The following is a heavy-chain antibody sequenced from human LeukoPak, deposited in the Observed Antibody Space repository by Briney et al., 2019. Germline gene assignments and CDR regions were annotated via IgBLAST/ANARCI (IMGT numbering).Heavy chain of an antibody. J-gene: IGHJ5*02. CDR2: ISSSSSYI. V-gene: IGHV3-21*01. CDR1: GFTFSTYR. Sequence: GGSLRLSCVGTGFTFSTYRMNWVRQAPGKGLEWVSSISSSSSYIYYADSVKGRITISRDNAKNSLYLQMNSLRVEDTAVYYCARGGLVSSFDPWGQGTLVTVSS. CDR3: ARGGLVSSFDP.